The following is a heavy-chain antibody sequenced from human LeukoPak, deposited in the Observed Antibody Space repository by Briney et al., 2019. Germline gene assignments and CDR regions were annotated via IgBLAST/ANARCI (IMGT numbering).Heavy chain of an antibody. D-gene: IGHD3-22*01. Sequence: GASVKVSCKASGYTLTASYIHCGRQSTGQGLEWMGWINPNSGGTNYAQKFQGRVTMTRDTSISTAYMELSRLRSADTAVDFCASRCDASSDYTYYFDYWGQGTLVTVSS. CDR3: ASRCDASSDYTYYFDY. CDR1: GYTLTASY. J-gene: IGHJ4*02. V-gene: IGHV1-2*02. CDR2: INPNSGGT.